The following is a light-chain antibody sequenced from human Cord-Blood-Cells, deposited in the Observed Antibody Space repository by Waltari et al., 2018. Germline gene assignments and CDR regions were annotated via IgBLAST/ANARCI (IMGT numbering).Light chain of an antibody. CDR1: SAHGRSP. Sequence: QLVLTQSPSASASLGASVKLTCTPSSAHGRSPIACHQQQPEKGPRYLMKLNSDGSHSKGDGIPDRFSGSSSGAERYLTISSLQSEDEADYYCQTWGTGIQVFGGGTKLTVL. V-gene: IGLV4-69*01. CDR3: QTWGTGIQV. J-gene: IGLJ2*01. CDR2: LNSDGSH.